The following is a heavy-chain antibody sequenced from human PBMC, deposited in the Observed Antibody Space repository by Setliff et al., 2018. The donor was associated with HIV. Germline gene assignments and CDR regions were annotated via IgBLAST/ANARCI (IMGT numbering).Heavy chain of an antibody. CDR2: LASYNDDA. CDR3: ATDPGYSSTWYSESFQH. D-gene: IGHD6-13*01. J-gene: IGHJ1*01. CDR1: GYTFTNYG. Sequence: ASVKVSCKASGYTFTNYGITWVRQAPGHGLEWMGWLASYNDDANYAQNLQGRVTMTTDKSTSTAYMELSSLRSDDTAMYYCATDPGYSSTWYSESFQHWGQGTVVTVSS. V-gene: IGHV1-18*01.